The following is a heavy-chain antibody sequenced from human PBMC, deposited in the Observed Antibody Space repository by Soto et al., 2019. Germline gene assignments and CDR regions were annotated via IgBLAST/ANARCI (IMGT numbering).Heavy chain of an antibody. D-gene: IGHD5-12*01. V-gene: IGHV3-64*04. J-gene: IGHJ6*02. CDR2: ITDNEGSNK. Sequence: GGSRRPTGSASGFLSSLYAMYWVRQAPGKGLEYVSAITDNEGSNKYYADSVKGRFTISRDNSKNTLYLQMNSLRAEDTAVYYCARDYYRFNSGYGFSMDVWGQGTTVTVSS. CDR1: GFLSSLYA. CDR3: ARDYYRFNSGYGFSMDV.